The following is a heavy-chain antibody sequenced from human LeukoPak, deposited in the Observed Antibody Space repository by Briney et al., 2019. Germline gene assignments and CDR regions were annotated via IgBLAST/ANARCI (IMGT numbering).Heavy chain of an antibody. J-gene: IGHJ4*02. V-gene: IGHV4-39*01. D-gene: IGHD3-10*01. CDR2: IDYSGST. CDR3: ARHGSFTMVRGVFRF. CDR1: GGSITSSSYY. Sequence: SETLSLTCTVSGGSITSSSYYWGWIRQPPGKGLEWIGSIDYSGSTQHNPSLKSRVTISVDTSKNQFSLKLSSVTAADTAVYYCARHGSFTMVRGVFRFWGQGTLVTVSS.